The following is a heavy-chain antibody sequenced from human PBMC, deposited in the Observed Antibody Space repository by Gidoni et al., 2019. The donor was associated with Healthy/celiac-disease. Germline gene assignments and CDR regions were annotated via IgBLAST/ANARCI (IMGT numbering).Heavy chain of an antibody. CDR2: INHSGST. D-gene: IGHD6-19*01. CDR3: ARGRAVAGGGHLYYYYGMDV. CDR1: GGSFSGYY. Sequence: QVQLQQWGAGLLKPSETLSLTCAVYGGSFSGYYWSWIRQPPGKGLEWIGEINHSGSTNYNPSLKSRVTISVDTSKNQFSLKLSSVTAADTAVYYCARGRAVAGGGHLYYYYGMDVWGQGTTVTVSS. J-gene: IGHJ6*02. V-gene: IGHV4-34*01.